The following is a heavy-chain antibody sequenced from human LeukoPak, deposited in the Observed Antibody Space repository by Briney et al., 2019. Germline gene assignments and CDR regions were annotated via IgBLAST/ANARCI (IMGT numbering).Heavy chain of an antibody. CDR2: ISGSGGST. CDR3: AKADGRGSYYYYYRDV. J-gene: IGHJ6*03. CDR1: GFTFSSYA. D-gene: IGHD2-15*01. Sequence: GGSLRLSCAASGFTFSSYAMSWVRQAPGKGLEWVSAISGSGGSTYYADSVKGRFTISRDNSKNTLYLQMNSLRAEDTAVYYCAKADGRGSYYYYYRDVGGKGTTVTVSS. V-gene: IGHV3-23*01.